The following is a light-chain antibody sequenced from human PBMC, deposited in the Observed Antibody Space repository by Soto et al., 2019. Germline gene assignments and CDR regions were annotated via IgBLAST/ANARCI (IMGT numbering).Light chain of an antibody. CDR1: SSDVGGYNY. Sequence: QSVLTQPASVSGSPGQSITISCTGTSSDVGGYNYVSWYQQHPGKAPKLMIYEVSNRPSGVSNRFSGSKSGNTASLTISGLQAEDEADYYCSSYTSSSTPVFGTGTKLTVL. V-gene: IGLV2-14*01. J-gene: IGLJ1*01. CDR3: SSYTSSSTPV. CDR2: EVS.